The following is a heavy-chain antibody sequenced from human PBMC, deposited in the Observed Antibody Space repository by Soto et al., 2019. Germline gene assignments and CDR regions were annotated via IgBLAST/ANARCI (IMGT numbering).Heavy chain of an antibody. CDR1: GGSISSSNW. V-gene: IGHV4-4*02. CDR2: IYHSGST. CDR3: ARVRSSGYYWELWNYYYGMDV. J-gene: IGHJ6*02. Sequence: SETLSLTCAVSGGSISSSNWWSWVRQPPGKGLEWIGEIYHSGSTNYNPSLKSRVTISVDKSKNQFSLKLSSVTAADTAVYYCARVRSSGYYWELWNYYYGMDVWGQGTTVTVSS. D-gene: IGHD3-22*01.